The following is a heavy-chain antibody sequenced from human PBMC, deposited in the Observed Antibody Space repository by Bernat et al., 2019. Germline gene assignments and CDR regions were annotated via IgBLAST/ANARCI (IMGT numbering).Heavy chain of an antibody. CDR3: AEGVWVATFEDGMDV. V-gene: IGHV3-30*03. J-gene: IGHJ6*02. CDR2: ISHDGSNK. CDR1: GFTFSGHG. D-gene: IGHD5-12*01. Sequence: QVQLVESGGGVVQPGRSLRLSCAASGFTFSGHGMHWVRQAPGKGLEWVAVISHDGSNKYYADSVKGRFTISRDNSKNTLYLQMNSLRAEDAAVYYWAEGVWVATFEDGMDVWGLGTTVTVSS.